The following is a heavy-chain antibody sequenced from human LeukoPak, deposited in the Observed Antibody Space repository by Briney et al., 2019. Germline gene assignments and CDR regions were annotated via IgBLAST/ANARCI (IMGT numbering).Heavy chain of an antibody. CDR3: ARGYSSGWYPTVFDY. CDR2: IYYSGST. J-gene: IGHJ4*02. Sequence: PSETLSLTCTVSGGSISSSSYYWGWIRQPPGKGLEWIGSIYYSGSTYYNPSLKSRVTISVDTSKNQFSLKLSSVTAADTAVYYCARGYSSGWYPTVFDYWGQGTLVTVSS. D-gene: IGHD6-19*01. CDR1: GGSISSSSYY. V-gene: IGHV4-39*01.